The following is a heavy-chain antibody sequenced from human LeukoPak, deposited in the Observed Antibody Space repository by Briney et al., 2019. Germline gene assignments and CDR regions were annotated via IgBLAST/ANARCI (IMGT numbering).Heavy chain of an antibody. CDR2: IYSGGST. CDR3: ARALSYYDYMDV. V-gene: IGHV3-66*01. J-gene: IGHJ6*03. Sequence: GGSLRLSCAASGFTVSSNYMSWVRQAPGKGLEWVSVIYSGGSTYYADSVKGRFTISRDNSKNTLYLQMNSLRAEDTAVYYCARALSYYDYMDVWGKGTTVTNSS. CDR1: GFTVSSNY.